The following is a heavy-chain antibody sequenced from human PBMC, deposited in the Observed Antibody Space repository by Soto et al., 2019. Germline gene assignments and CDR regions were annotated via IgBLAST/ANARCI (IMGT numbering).Heavy chain of an antibody. CDR3: ARGSIGSGWYGGGQPSYGMDI. CDR1: GFTFSSYS. Sequence: EVQLVESGGGLVQPGGSLRLSCAASGFTFSSYSMNWVRQAPGKGLEWVSYISSSSSTIYYADSVKGRFTISRDNAKNSLYLQMNSRRDEDTDVYYCARGSIGSGWYGGGQPSYGMDIWGQGTTVTVSS. CDR2: ISSSSSTI. J-gene: IGHJ6*02. V-gene: IGHV3-48*02. D-gene: IGHD6-19*01.